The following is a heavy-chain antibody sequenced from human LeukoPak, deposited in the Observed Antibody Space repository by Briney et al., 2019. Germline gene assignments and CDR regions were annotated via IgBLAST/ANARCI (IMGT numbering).Heavy chain of an antibody. V-gene: IGHV3-23*01. CDR3: ARYSSSWYGHHYFDY. CDR1: GFTFSSYA. J-gene: IGHJ4*02. D-gene: IGHD6-13*01. CDR2: ISGSGGST. Sequence: GGSLRLSCAASGFTFSSYAMSWVRQAPGEGLEWVSAISGSGGSTYYADSVKGRFTISRDNSKNTLYLQMNSLRAEDTAVYYCARYSSSWYGHHYFDYWGQGTLVTVSS.